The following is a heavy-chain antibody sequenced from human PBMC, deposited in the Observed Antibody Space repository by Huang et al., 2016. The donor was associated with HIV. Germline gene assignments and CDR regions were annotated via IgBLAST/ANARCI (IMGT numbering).Heavy chain of an antibody. D-gene: IGHD6-19*01. CDR1: GFPFTNYA. CDR2: ISYDGRNK. Sequence: QVQLVESGGGLVQPGRSLRLSCAASGFPFTNYAMPWFRQAPGKGPEWGAFISYDGRNKFYADSVKGRFTISRDNSKSTLYLLMNSLRVDDTALYYCARSAVPGDGDWFDPWGQGTLVTVSS. V-gene: IGHV3-30*04. CDR3: ARSAVPGDGDWFDP. J-gene: IGHJ5*02.